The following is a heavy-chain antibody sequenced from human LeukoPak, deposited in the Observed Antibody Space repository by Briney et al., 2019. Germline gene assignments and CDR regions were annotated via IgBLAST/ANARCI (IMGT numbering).Heavy chain of an antibody. Sequence: GGSLRLSCAASRFTVSNNYMSWVRQAPGKGLEWVSVLYRGGGTYYPDSVKGRFTISRDNSKNTLYLQLNSLRVEDTAVYYCASGYSYGLAYWGQGTLVTVSS. CDR2: LYRGGGT. J-gene: IGHJ4*02. CDR3: ASGYSYGLAY. V-gene: IGHV3-66*01. CDR1: RFTVSNNY. D-gene: IGHD5-18*01.